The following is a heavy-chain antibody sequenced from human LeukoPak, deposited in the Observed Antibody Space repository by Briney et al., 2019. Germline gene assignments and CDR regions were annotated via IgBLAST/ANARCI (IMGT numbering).Heavy chain of an antibody. V-gene: IGHV3-48*03. CDR3: ALLAVASDFDY. J-gene: IGHJ4*02. CDR2: MGSSGTTI. CDR1: GFPFSIYE. D-gene: IGHD6-19*01. Sequence: GGSLRLSCAVSGFPFSIYEMNWVSQAPGKGLEWVSNMGSSGTTIYYADSVKGRFSISRDNAKSSLYLQMNSLRVEDTAVYYCALLAVASDFDYWGQGALVTVSS.